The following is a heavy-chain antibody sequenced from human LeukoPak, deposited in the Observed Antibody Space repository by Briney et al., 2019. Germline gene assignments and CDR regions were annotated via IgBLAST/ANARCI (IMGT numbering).Heavy chain of an antibody. J-gene: IGHJ4*02. Sequence: SETLSLTCTVSGGSISSGSYYWSWIRQPAGKGLEWIGRIYTSGSTNYNPSLKSRVTISVDTTKNQFSLKLSSVTAADTAVYYCARANVVVVAGEYYFDYWGQGTLVTVSS. CDR1: GGSISSGSYY. CDR3: ARANVVVVAGEYYFDY. V-gene: IGHV4-61*02. CDR2: IYTSGST. D-gene: IGHD2-15*01.